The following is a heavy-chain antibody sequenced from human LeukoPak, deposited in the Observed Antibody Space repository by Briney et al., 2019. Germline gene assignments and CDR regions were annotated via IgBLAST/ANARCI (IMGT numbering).Heavy chain of an antibody. CDR3: ARGLDMVRGVIPGY. CDR1: GYTFTSYD. CDR2: INPNSGNT. V-gene: IGHV1-8*01. D-gene: IGHD3-10*01. Sequence: ASVKVSCKASGYTFTSYDIKWVRQAPGQGLEWMGWINPNSGNTGYAQKFQGRVTMTRNTSISTAYMELSSLRSEDTAVYYCARGLDMVRGVIPGYWGQGALVTVSS. J-gene: IGHJ4*02.